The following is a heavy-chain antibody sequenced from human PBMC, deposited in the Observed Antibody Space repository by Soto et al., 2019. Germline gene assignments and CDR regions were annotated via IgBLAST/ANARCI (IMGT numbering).Heavy chain of an antibody. CDR3: ARDIAGDGYSPFDY. CDR2: IYYSGST. J-gene: IGHJ4*02. D-gene: IGHD5-18*01. Sequence: QVQLQESGPGLVKPSETLSLTCTVSGGSISSYYWSWIRQPPGKGLEWIGYIYYSGSTNYNPSLKSRVTISVDTSKNQFSLKLSSVTAADTAVYYCARDIAGDGYSPFDYWGQGTLVTVSS. V-gene: IGHV4-59*01. CDR1: GGSISSYY.